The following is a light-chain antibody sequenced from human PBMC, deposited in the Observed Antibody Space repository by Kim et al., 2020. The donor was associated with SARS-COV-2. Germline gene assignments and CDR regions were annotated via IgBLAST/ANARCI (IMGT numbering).Light chain of an antibody. CDR3: QQYGSSPWT. CDR2: GAS. J-gene: IGKJ1*01. V-gene: IGKV3-20*01. Sequence: SPGKRATHSCRASQSVSRSYLAWYQQKPGQAPRLLIYGASSRATGIPDRFSGSGSGTDFTLTISRLEPEDFAVYYCQQYGSSPWTFGQGTKVDIK. CDR1: QSVSRSY.